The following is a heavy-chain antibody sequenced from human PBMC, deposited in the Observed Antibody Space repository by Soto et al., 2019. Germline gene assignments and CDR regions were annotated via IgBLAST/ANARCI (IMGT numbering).Heavy chain of an antibody. Sequence: SETLSLTCTVSGDSISSYSWSWIRQPPGKGLEWIGNIHYNGNTKYSPSLKSRVTISLDTSKNQFSLNLRSVTAADTAVYYCASMGYHYGSGSYPLDYWGQGTLVTVSS. J-gene: IGHJ4*02. V-gene: IGHV4-59*08. CDR1: GDSISSYS. CDR3: ASMGYHYGSGSYPLDY. D-gene: IGHD3-10*01. CDR2: IHYNGNT.